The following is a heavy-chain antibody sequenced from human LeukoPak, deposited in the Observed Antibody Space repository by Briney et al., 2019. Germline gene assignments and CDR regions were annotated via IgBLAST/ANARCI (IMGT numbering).Heavy chain of an antibody. CDR3: AKDQITGATSWFDP. J-gene: IGHJ5*02. D-gene: IGHD1-7*01. V-gene: IGHV3-23*01. Sequence: GGSLRLSCAASGFTFSSYAMSWVRQAPGKGLEWVSAIGGSGGSTYHADSVKGRFTISRDNSMNTLCLQMNSLRAEDTAVYYCAKDQITGATSWFDPWGQGTLVTVSS. CDR1: GFTFSSYA. CDR2: IGGSGGST.